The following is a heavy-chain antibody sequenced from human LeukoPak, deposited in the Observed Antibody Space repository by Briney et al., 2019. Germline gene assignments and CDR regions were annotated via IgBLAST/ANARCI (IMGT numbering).Heavy chain of an antibody. CDR3: AKASAKYSYAGASFFDY. CDR1: GFTFSSYA. J-gene: IGHJ4*02. D-gene: IGHD5-18*01. CDR2: ISGSGGST. V-gene: IGHV3-23*01. Sequence: PGGSLRLSCGASGFTFSSYAMSWVRQAPGKGLEWVSAISGSGGSTYYADSVKGRFTISRDNSKNTLYLQMNSLRAEDTAVYYCAKASAKYSYAGASFFDYWGQGTLVTVSS.